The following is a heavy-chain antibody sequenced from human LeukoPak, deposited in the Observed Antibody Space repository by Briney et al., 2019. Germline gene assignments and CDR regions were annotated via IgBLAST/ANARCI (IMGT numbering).Heavy chain of an antibody. D-gene: IGHD5-18*01. V-gene: IGHV4-59*01. J-gene: IGHJ6*02. CDR2: IYYSGST. CDR1: GGSLSSYY. Sequence: SETLSLTCTVSGGSLSSYYWSWIRQPPGRGLEWIGYIYYSGSTNYNPSLKSRVTISVDTSKNQFSLKLSSVTAADTAVYYCARVRVDTATEGYYYYGMDVWGQGTTVTVSS. CDR3: ARVRVDTATEGYYYYGMDV.